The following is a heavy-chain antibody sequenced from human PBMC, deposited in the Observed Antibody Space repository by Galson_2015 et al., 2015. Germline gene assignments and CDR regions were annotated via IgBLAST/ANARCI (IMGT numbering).Heavy chain of an antibody. CDR1: GFTFSNYG. CDR3: ARDRSVAARYFDY. J-gene: IGHJ4*02. CDR2: IWYDGNNK. Sequence: SLRLSCAASGFTFSNYGLHWVRQGPGRGLEWVAYIWYDGNNKYYGDSVRGRFPISRDNSKNTVYLQMNSLRVEDTAVYYCARDRSVAARYFDYWGQGTLVTVSS. V-gene: IGHV3-33*01. D-gene: IGHD6-6*01.